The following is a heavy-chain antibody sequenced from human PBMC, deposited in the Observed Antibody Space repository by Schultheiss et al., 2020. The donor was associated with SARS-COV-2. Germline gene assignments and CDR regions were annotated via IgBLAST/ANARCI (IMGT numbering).Heavy chain of an antibody. J-gene: IGHJ4*02. CDR3: ARDPFERRPSLDD. D-gene: IGHD3-16*01. Sequence: ASVKVSCKASGDTFTSYDINWVRQATGQGLEWMGWMNPNSGDTHYAQKFQGGVTMTWDTSISTAYVDLSSLTSDDTAVYYCARDPFERRPSLDDWGQGTLVTVSS. CDR1: GDTFTSYD. V-gene: IGHV1-8*01. CDR2: MNPNSGDT.